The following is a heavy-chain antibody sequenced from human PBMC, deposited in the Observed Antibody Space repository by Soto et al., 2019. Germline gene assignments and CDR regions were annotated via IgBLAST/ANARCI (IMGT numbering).Heavy chain of an antibody. V-gene: IGHV1-18*01. CDR2: INAYNGNT. Sequence: QVQLVQSGAEAKNPGASVKVSCKASGYRFTSYGIGWVRQAPGQGLEWMGWINAYNGNTNYAQNLQGRVTLTTDTSTSTAYMELRSLRSNDTAVYYCAMVDVYVTPSPQDVWGQGTTVTVSS. J-gene: IGHJ6*02. CDR3: AMVDVYVTPSPQDV. D-gene: IGHD3-16*01. CDR1: GYRFTSYG.